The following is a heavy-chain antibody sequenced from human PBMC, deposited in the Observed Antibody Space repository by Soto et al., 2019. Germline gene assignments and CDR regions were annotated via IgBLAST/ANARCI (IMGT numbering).Heavy chain of an antibody. CDR1: GFTFSSFG. CDR3: AKGYCSPTSCYYFDC. D-gene: IGHD2-2*01. V-gene: IGHV3-23*01. CDR2: ITSTGGST. J-gene: IGHJ4*02. Sequence: TGGSLRLSCASSGFTFSSFGMSWVRQAPGKGLEWVSGITSTGGSTYYADSVKGRFTISRDNSKNTLYLQMSSLRAEDTAIYYCAKGYCSPTSCYYFDCWGQGTVVTVSS.